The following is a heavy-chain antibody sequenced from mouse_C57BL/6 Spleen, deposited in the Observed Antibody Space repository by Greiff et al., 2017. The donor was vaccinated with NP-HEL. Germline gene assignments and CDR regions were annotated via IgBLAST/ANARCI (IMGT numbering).Heavy chain of an antibody. V-gene: IGHV1-7*01. CDR1: GYTFTSYW. J-gene: IGHJ4*01. Sequence: VQLQQSGAELAKPGASVKLSCKASGYTFTSYWMHWVKQRPGQGLEWIGYINPSSGYTKYNQKFKDKATLTADKSSSTAYMQLSSLTYEDSPVYYCARLPVTTVVASYYYAMDYWGQGTSVTVSS. CDR2: INPSSGYT. CDR3: ARLPVTTVVASYYYAMDY. D-gene: IGHD1-1*01.